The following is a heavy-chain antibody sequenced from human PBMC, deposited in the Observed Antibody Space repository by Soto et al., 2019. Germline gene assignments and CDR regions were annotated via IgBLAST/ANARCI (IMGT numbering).Heavy chain of an antibody. D-gene: IGHD3-10*01. CDR3: ARKDYYGAGVYYFDH. Sequence: ASVNVSCKAAGYTFTAYPMHWVRQAPGQRLEWMGWINAANGDTGYSQKFHDRVTFTRDTSATTVYMELSSLTSEDTAVYYCARKDYYGAGVYYFDHWGQGTLVTVSS. J-gene: IGHJ4*02. CDR1: GYTFTAYP. CDR2: INAANGDT. V-gene: IGHV1-3*01.